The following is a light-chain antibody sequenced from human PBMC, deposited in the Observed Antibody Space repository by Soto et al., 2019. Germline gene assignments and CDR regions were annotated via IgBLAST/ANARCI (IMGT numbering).Light chain of an antibody. CDR3: ASWDESLNGHV. CDR2: SND. CDR1: SSNIASNT. V-gene: IGLV1-44*01. Sequence: QSVLTQPPSASGTPGQRVTVSCSGSSSNIASNTVNWYQQLPGTAPKLLIYSNDQRPSGVPDRFSASKSGTSASLAISGLQSEDEADSYCASWDESLNGHVFGTGTKVTVL. J-gene: IGLJ1*01.